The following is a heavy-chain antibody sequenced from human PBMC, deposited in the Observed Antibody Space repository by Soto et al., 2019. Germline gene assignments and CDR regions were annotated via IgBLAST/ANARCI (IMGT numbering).Heavy chain of an antibody. J-gene: IGHJ4*02. CDR3: ARALGRREVGATGY. D-gene: IGHD1-26*01. CDR2: IYSGGST. Sequence: EVQLAESGGGLVQPGGSLRLSCAASGVTVSGNYMSWVRQAPGKGLECVSVIYSGGSTYYADSVKGRFTISRDNSKNTLYLQMNSLRAEDTAVYFCARALGRREVGATGYWGQGTLVTVSS. V-gene: IGHV3-66*01. CDR1: GVTVSGNY.